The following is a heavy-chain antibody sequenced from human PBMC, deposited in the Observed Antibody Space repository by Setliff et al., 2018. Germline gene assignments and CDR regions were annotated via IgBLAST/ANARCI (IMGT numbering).Heavy chain of an antibody. V-gene: IGHV4-61*01. CDR3: ARVYGDETIDI. Sequence: SETLSLTCIVSVDSLISGHYYWSWVRQPPGKGLEWIGRIYYTGTTYYNPSLKSRITTSVDTSKKQFSLSLSSVTAADTAIYYCARVYGDETIDIWGQGKLVTVSS. J-gene: IGHJ3*02. CDR2: IYYTGTT. D-gene: IGHD2-21*02. CDR1: VDSLISGHYY.